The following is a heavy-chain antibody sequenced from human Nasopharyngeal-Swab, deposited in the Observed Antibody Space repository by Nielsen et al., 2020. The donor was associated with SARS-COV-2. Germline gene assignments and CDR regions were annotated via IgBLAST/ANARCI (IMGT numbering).Heavy chain of an antibody. CDR3: AKDKDDAFDI. CDR1: GFSFSTHG. V-gene: IGHV3-33*06. J-gene: IGHJ3*02. CDR2: FWNDGSNE. Sequence: GVSLRLSCAASGFSFSTHGMHWVRHAPGKGLEWVAVFWNDGSNEFYADSVTGRFTISRDNSKNTLYLQMNSLRAEDTAVYYSAKDKDDAFDIWGQGTMVTVSA.